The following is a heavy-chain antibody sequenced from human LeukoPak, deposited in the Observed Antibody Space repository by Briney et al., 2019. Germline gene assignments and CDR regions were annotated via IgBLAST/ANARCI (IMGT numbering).Heavy chain of an antibody. CDR2: INHSGST. V-gene: IGHV4-34*01. CDR3: ARLLYGSDY. D-gene: IGHD3-10*01. J-gene: IGHJ4*02. Sequence: PGGSLRLSCAVSGLTFSRYAMSWVRQPPGKGLEWIGEINHSGSTNYNPSLKSRVTISVDTSKNQFSLKLSSVTAADTAVYYCARLLYGSDYWGQGTLVTVSS. CDR1: GLTFSRYA.